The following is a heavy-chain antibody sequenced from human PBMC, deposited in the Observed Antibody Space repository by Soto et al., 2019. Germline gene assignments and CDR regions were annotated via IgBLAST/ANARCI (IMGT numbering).Heavy chain of an antibody. Sequence: QVQLVQSGAEVKKPGSSVKVSCKASGGTFSSYAISWVRQAPGQGLEWMGGIIPIFGTANYAQKFQGRVTITADKSTSTAYMELSSLRSEDTAVYYCARDCLAPDVVVVAASPNYYYGMDVWGQGTTVTVSS. D-gene: IGHD2-15*01. CDR2: IIPIFGTA. V-gene: IGHV1-69*06. CDR1: GGTFSSYA. CDR3: ARDCLAPDVVVVAASPNYYYGMDV. J-gene: IGHJ6*02.